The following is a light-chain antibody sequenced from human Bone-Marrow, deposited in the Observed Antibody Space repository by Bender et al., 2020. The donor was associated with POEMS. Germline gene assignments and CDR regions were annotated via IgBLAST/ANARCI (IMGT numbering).Light chain of an antibody. CDR3: QVWDVSSDHCI. CDR1: NIGSKS. J-gene: IGLJ1*01. CDR2: DDS. Sequence: SYVLTQPPSVSVAPGETARITCGGSNIGSKSVHWYQQKPGQAPVVVIFDDSDRPSGIPERFSGSNSGNTATLTITRVEAGDEADYYCQVWDVSSDHCIFGPGTKVTVL. V-gene: IGLV3-21*02.